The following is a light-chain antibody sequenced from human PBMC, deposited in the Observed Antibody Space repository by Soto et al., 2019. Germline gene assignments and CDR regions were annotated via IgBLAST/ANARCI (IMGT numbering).Light chain of an antibody. CDR2: EGS. Sequence: QSALTQPASVSGSPGQSITICCTGTSSDIGTDNFVSWYQQYPGKAPKLLIYEGSERPSGVSNRFSGSKSGHTASLTISGRQAEDEADYYCCTFADSVLFGGGTKLTVL. CDR1: SSDIGTDNF. CDR3: CTFADSVL. V-gene: IGLV2-23*01. J-gene: IGLJ2*01.